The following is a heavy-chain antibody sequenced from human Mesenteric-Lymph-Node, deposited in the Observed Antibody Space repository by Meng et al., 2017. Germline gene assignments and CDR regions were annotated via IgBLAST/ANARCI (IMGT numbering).Heavy chain of an antibody. CDR1: GFTFSSYW. J-gene: IGHJ4*02. CDR2: INSDGSST. CDR3: ASPDIVATTPDY. V-gene: IGHV3-74*01. D-gene: IGHD5-12*01. Sequence: TCAASGFTFSSYWMHWVRQAPGKGLVWVSRINSDGSSTSYADSVKGRFTISRDNSKNTLYLQMNSLRAEDTAVYYCASPDIVATTPDYWGQGTLVTVSS.